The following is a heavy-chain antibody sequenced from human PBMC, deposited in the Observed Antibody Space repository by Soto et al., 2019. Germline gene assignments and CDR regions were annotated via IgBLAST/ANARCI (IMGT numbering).Heavy chain of an antibody. J-gene: IGHJ6*03. Sequence: LETLSLTCTVSGGSISSSSYYWGWIRQPPGKGLEWIGSIYYSGSTYYNPSLKSRVTISVDTSKNQFSLKLSSVTAADTAVYYCARVYLYYYMDVWGKGTTVTVSS. D-gene: IGHD1-20*01. CDR3: ARVYLYYYMDV. CDR2: IYYSGST. CDR1: GGSISSSSYY. V-gene: IGHV4-39*01.